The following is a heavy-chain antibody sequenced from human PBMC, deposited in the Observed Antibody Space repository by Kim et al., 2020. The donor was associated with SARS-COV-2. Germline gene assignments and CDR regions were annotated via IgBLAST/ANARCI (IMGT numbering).Heavy chain of an antibody. Sequence: GESLKISCKSSGYSFTSYWLSVVRHRPGKGLGGVVRIDPRDSYTNHSPSFQGHVTISADKSISTAYLQWSSLKASDTAMYYCARRGYSYGYDFDYWGQGTLVTVSS. CDR2: IDPRDSYT. J-gene: IGHJ4*02. CDR3: ARRGYSYGYDFDY. CDR1: GYSFTSYW. D-gene: IGHD5-18*01. V-gene: IGHV5-10-1*01.